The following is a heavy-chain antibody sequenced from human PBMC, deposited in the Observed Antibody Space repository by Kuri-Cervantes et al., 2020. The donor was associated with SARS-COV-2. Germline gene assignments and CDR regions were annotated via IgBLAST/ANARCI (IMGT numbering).Heavy chain of an antibody. Sequence: GGSLRLSCAASGFTVSSNEMSWVRQAPGKGLEWVSSISSSSSYIYYADSVKGRFTISRDNAKNSLYLQMNSLRAEDTAVYYCARVGDRYYYYYYMDVWGKGTTVTVSS. CDR3: ARVGDRYYYYYYMDV. D-gene: IGHD3-16*01. CDR2: ISSSSSYI. CDR1: GFTVSSNE. V-gene: IGHV3-21*01. J-gene: IGHJ6*03.